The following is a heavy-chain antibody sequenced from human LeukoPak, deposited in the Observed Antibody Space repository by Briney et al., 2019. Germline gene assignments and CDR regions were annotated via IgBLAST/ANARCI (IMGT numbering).Heavy chain of an antibody. CDR2: ISAYNGNT. CDR1: GYTFTSYG. J-gene: IGHJ4*02. D-gene: IGHD1-14*01. Sequence: ASVKVSCRASGYTFTSYGISWVRQAPGQGLEWMGWISAYNGNTNYAQKLQGRVTMTTDTSTSTAYMELRSLRSDDTAVYYCAKLGMAPEPGGFDYWGQGTLVTVSS. V-gene: IGHV1-18*01. CDR3: AKLGMAPEPGGFDY.